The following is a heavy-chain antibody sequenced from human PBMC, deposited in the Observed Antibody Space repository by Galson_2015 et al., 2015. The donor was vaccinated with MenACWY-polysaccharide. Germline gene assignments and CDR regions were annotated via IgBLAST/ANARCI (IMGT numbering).Heavy chain of an antibody. V-gene: IGHV2-5*02. J-gene: IGHJ4*02. CDR2: IYLDGDK. CDR1: GFSVTATGVG. Sequence: PALVKPTQPLSLTCTFSGFSVTATGVGVGWIRQPPGKAPEWLAHIYLDGDKRFSPSLGARLTITKDTSRDQVVLTMTDMDPVDTATYYCVRLLGGVSFDSWGQGTL. CDR3: VRLLGGVSFDS. D-gene: IGHD1-26*01.